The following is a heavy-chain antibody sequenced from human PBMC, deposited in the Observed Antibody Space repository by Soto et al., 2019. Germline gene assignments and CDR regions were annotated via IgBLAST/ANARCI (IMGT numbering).Heavy chain of an antibody. V-gene: IGHV1-58*01. CDR1: GFTFTNSA. Sequence: ASVKVSCKASGFTFTNSAVQWVRQARGQRLEWIGWIVVGSGNTNYAQKFQERVTITRDMSTSTAYMELSSLRSEDTAVYYCARDLGQQLVDYWGQGTLVTVSS. CDR2: IVVGSGNT. D-gene: IGHD6-13*01. J-gene: IGHJ4*02. CDR3: ARDLGQQLVDY.